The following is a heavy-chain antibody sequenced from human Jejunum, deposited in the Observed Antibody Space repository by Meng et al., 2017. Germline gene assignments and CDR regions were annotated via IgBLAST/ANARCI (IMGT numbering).Heavy chain of an antibody. V-gene: IGHV3-49*03. Sequence: GESLKISCVASGFTFGDYAMTWFRQAPGKGLEWVGSISWRTSGVTTEYAASVKGRFTISTDDSKIIAYLQMDSLKTEDTAVYYCSRWLQFTAFRCWGQGTLVTVSS. D-gene: IGHD5-24*01. CDR3: SRWLQFTAFRC. CDR1: GFTFGDYA. CDR2: ISWRTSGVTT. J-gene: IGHJ4*02.